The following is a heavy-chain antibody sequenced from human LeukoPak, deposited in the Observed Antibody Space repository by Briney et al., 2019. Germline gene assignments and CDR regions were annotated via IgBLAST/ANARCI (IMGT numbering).Heavy chain of an antibody. CDR2: IYYSGST. CDR1: GDSISSYY. CDR3: AREPFWSGYYSNLHFDY. D-gene: IGHD3-3*01. Sequence: SETLSLTCTVSGDSISSYYWSWIRQSPGKGLEWIGYIYYSGSTNYNPSLKSRVTISVDTSKNQFSLKLSSVTAADTAVYYCAREPFWSGYYSNLHFDYWGQGTLVTVSS. V-gene: IGHV4-59*01. J-gene: IGHJ4*02.